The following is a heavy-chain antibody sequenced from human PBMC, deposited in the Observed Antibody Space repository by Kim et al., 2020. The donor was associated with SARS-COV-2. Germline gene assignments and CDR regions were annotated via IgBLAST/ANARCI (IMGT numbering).Heavy chain of an antibody. Sequence: GGSKVYAESMMRRCTISRDDDKNTGDLQLNSLRAEDTAVYYVAELLWFDYWGQGSLVTVSS. J-gene: IGHJ4*02. D-gene: IGHD1-7*01. V-gene: IGHV3-74*01. CDR3: AELLWFDY. CDR2: GGSK.